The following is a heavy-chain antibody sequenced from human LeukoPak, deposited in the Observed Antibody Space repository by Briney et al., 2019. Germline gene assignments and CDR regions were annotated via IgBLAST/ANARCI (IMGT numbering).Heavy chain of an antibody. D-gene: IGHD3-22*01. Sequence: GASVKVSCKASGYTFTSYDINWVRQATGRGLEWIGWMNPNSGNTGYAQKFQGRVTMTRNTSISTAYMELSSLRSEDTAVYYCARGGSPYYYDSSGYPNWGQGTLVTVSS. CDR3: ARGGSPYYYDSSGYPN. CDR1: GYTFTSYD. CDR2: MNPNSGNT. V-gene: IGHV1-8*01. J-gene: IGHJ4*02.